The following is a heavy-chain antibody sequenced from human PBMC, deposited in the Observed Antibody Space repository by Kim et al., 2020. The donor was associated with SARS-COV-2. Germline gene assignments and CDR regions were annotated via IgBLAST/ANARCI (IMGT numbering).Heavy chain of an antibody. V-gene: IGHV3-33*05. J-gene: IGHJ4*02. Sequence: GGSLRLSCAASGFTFSSYGMHWVRQAPGKGLEWVSVISYDGSNKYYADSVKGRFTISRDNTKNTLYLQMNSLRAEDTAVYYCARDGVTMVRGPLDYWGQGTLVTVSS. CDR3: ARDGVTMVRGPLDY. CDR2: ISYDGSNK. D-gene: IGHD3-10*01. CDR1: GFTFSSYG.